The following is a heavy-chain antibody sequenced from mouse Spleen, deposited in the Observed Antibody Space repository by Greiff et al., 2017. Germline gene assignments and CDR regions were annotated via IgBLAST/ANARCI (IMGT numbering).Heavy chain of an antibody. CDR1: GFSLTSYG. CDR3: AIGSGWFAY. CDR2: IWRGGST. V-gene: IGHV2-5-1*01. J-gene: IGHJ3*01. D-gene: IGHD1-1*01. Sequence: VMLVESGPSLVQPSQSLSITCTVSGFSLTSYGVHWVRQSPGKGLEWLGVIWRGGSTDYNAAFMSRLSITKDNSKSQVFFKMNSLQADDTAIYYCAIGSGWFAYWGQGTLVTVSA.